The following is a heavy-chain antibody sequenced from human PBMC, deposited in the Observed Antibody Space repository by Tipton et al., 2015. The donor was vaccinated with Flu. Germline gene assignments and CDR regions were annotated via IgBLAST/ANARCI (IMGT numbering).Heavy chain of an antibody. CDR2: INHSGST. D-gene: IGHD4-23*01. CDR3: ARGVHYGGRPFDY. Sequence: TLSLTCAVYSGSFSGYYWSWIRQPPGKGLEWIGEINHSGSTNYNPSLKSRVTISVDTSKNQFSLKLSSVTAADTAVYYCARGVHYGGRPFDYWGQGTLVTVSS. V-gene: IGHV4-34*01. J-gene: IGHJ4*02. CDR1: SGSFSGYY.